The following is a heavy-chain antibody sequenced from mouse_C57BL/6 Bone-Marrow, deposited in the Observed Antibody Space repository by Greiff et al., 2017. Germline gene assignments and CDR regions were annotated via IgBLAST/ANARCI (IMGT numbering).Heavy chain of an antibody. CDR3: ARGRRGFAY. Sequence: EVQVVESGGGLVKPGGSLKLSCAASGFTFSDYGMHWVRQAPEKGLEWVAYISSGSSTIYYADTVKGRFTISRDNAKNTLFLQMTSLRSEDTAMYYCARGRRGFAYWGQGTLVTVSA. CDR2: ISSGSSTI. J-gene: IGHJ3*01. V-gene: IGHV5-17*01. CDR1: GFTFSDYG.